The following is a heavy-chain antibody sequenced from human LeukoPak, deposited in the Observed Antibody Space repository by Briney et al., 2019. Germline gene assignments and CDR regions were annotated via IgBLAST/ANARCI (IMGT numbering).Heavy chain of an antibody. CDR2: IYNSGTT. D-gene: IGHD3-10*01. J-gene: IGHJ4*01. CDR1: GDSISRTSYY. V-gene: IGHV4-39*01. Sequence: KPSETLSLTCPVSGDSISRTSYYWDWIRQPPGKGLEWIGSIYNSGTTYYNPSLKSRVTISVDTSKNQFSLKVSSVTAADTAVYYCASRVYGLGSFNYWGQGTLVTVSS. CDR3: ASRVYGLGSFNY.